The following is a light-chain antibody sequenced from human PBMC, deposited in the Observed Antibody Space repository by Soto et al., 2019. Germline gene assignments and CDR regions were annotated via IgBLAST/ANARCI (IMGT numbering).Light chain of an antibody. CDR3: QTWGASFSVV. J-gene: IGLJ2*01. Sequence: QTVVTQSPSASASLGASVKLTCTLSSGHSSYAIAWHQQQPEKGPRYLMKVNTDGSHNKGDGIPDRFSGSSSGAERYLTISSLQSEDEADYYCQTWGASFSVVFGGGTKLTVL. CDR2: VNTDGSH. V-gene: IGLV4-69*01. CDR1: SGHSSYA.